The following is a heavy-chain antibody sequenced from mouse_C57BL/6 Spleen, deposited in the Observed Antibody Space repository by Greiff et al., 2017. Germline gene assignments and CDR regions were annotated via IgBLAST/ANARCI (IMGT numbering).Heavy chain of an antibody. V-gene: IGHV2-6-1*01. Sequence: VKLVESGPGLVAPSQSLSITCTVSGFSLTSYGVHWVRQPPGKGLEWLVVIWSDGSTTYNSALKSRLSISKDNSKSQVFLKMNSLQTDDTAMYYGARHDDYDGPYAMDYWGQGTSVTVSS. J-gene: IGHJ4*01. CDR1: GFSLTSYG. CDR2: IWSDGST. D-gene: IGHD2-4*01. CDR3: ARHDDYDGPYAMDY.